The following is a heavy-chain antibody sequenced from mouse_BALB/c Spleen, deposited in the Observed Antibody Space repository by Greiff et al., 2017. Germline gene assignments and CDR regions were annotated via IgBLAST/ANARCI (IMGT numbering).Heavy chain of an antibody. CDR1: GFNIKDYY. D-gene: IGHD1-1*01. CDR2: IDPENGDT. Sequence: EVKLQESGAELVRSGASVKLSCTASGFNIKDYYMHWVKQRPEQGLEWIGWIDPENGDTEYAPKFQGKATMTADTSSNTAYLQLSSLTSEDTAVYYCNAYYGSSPFDYWGQGTTLTVSS. J-gene: IGHJ2*01. V-gene: IGHV14-4*02. CDR3: NAYYGSSPFDY.